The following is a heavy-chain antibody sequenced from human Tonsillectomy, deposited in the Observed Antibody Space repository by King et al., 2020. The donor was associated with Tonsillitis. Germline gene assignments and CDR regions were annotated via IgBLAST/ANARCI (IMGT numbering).Heavy chain of an antibody. J-gene: IGHJ4*02. CDR3: ARRLYSSGSHFDF. V-gene: IGHV5-51*01. CDR2: IFPGDSDT. CDR1: GYSFTSYW. D-gene: IGHD5-18*01. Sequence: VQLVESGAEVKKPGESLKISCKGSGYSFTSYWIGWVRQTPGKGLEWMGVIFPGDSDTRYSPSFQGQVTISADKSISIAYLQWSSLKASDTAMYYCARRLYSSGSHFDFWGQGTLVTVSS.